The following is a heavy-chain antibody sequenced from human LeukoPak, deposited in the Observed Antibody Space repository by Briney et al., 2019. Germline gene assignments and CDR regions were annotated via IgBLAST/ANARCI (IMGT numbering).Heavy chain of an antibody. D-gene: IGHD3-22*01. CDR1: GFTVSSNE. Sequence: SGGSLRLSCAASGFTVSSNEMSWVRQAPGKGLEWVSSISGGSTYYADSRKGRFTISRDNSKNTLHLQMNSLRAEDTAVYYCKKDVGTYYYDSSGVDYWGQGTLVTVSS. CDR3: KKDVGTYYYDSSGVDY. V-gene: IGHV3-38-3*01. J-gene: IGHJ4*02. CDR2: ISGGST.